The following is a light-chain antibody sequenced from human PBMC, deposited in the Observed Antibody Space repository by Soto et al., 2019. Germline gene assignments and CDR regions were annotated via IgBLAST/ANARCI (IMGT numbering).Light chain of an antibody. J-gene: IGLJ1*01. V-gene: IGLV1-40*01. CDR2: GNS. CDR1: SSNIGAGYD. Sequence: SVLTQPPSVSGAPGQRVTISCTGISSNIGAGYDVHWYQQLPGTAPKLLIYGNSNRPSGVPDRFSGSKSGTSASLAITGLQAEDEADYYCQSYDSSLSGYVFGTGTKVTVL. CDR3: QSYDSSLSGYV.